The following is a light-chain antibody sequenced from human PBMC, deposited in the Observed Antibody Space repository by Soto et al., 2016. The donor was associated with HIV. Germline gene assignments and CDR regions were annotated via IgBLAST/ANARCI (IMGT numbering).Light chain of an antibody. CDR2: EDS. CDR3: YCAADNNVV. Sequence: SYELTQPSSVSVSPGQTARITCSGDVLAKKYARWFQQKPGQAPVLVIYEDSERPSGIPERFSGSSSGTTVTLTISGAQIEDEADYYCYCAADNNVVFGGGTKLDRP. J-gene: IGLJ2*01. V-gene: IGLV3-27*01. CDR1: VLAKKY.